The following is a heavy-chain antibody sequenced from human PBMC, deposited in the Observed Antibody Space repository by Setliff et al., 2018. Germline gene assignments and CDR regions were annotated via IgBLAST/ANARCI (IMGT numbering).Heavy chain of an antibody. CDR1: GFTFSNYA. J-gene: IGHJ6*02. CDR3: TRDQDYYGMDV. CDR2: ITHDGSKT. Sequence: PGGSLRLSCAASGFTFSNYAMTWVRQAPGKGLEWVASITHDGSKTYILDSVKGRFTISRDNTKNSLYLQMNSLRGEDTAVYHCTRDQDYYGMDVWGQGTTVTVS. V-gene: IGHV3-7*01.